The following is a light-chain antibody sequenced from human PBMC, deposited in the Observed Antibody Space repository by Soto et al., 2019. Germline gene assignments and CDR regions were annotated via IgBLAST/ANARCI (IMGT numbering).Light chain of an antibody. CDR3: SSYTISNTLV. V-gene: IGLV2-14*01. Sequence: LTQPASVSGSPGQSITISCTGTSSDVGGYNYVSWYQQYPGKAPKLMIYDVSNRPSGVSNRFSGSKSGNTASLTISGLQAEDEADYYCSSYTISNTLVFGSGTKVTVL. J-gene: IGLJ1*01. CDR1: SSDVGGYNY. CDR2: DVS.